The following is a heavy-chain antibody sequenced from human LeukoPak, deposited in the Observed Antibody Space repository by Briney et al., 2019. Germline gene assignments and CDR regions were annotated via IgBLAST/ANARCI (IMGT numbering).Heavy chain of an antibody. CDR3: ARGPYCGGDCYVDY. CDR2: IYTSGTT. CDR1: GDSISSYY. V-gene: IGHV4-4*07. J-gene: IGHJ4*02. D-gene: IGHD2-21*02. Sequence: SETLALTCTVSGDSISSYYWSWIRQPAGKGLEGIGRIYTSGTTNYNPALKSRVTMSVDTSKNQFSLKVSSVTAADTAVYYCARGPYCGGDCYVDYWGQGTLVTVSS.